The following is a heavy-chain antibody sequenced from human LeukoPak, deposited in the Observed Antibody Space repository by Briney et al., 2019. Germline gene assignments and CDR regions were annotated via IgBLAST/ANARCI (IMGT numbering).Heavy chain of an antibody. V-gene: IGHV3-7*01. CDR3: TKWSTSGSYYTE. J-gene: IGHJ4*02. CDR2: IRQDGGDN. D-gene: IGHD3-10*01. CDR1: GFTFRNYW. Sequence: PGGSLRLSCAGSGFTFRNYWMGWVRQPPGKGLEWVANIRQDGGDNHYVDSVKGRFTISRDNARNSLSRQMNSLRAEDTAVYYCTKWSTSGSYYTEWGQGTLVIVSS.